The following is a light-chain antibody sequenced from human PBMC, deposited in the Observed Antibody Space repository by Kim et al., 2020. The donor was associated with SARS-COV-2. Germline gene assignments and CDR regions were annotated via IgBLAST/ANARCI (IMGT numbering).Light chain of an antibody. CDR1: QSVSSSY. J-gene: IGKJ1*01. V-gene: IGKV3-20*01. Sequence: SPGERATLSCRASQSVSSSYIAWYQQKPGQAPRLLIYGASSGATGIPDRFRGSGSGTDFTLTISRLEPEDLAVYYCQQYDRPPWTFGLGTKVDIK. CDR3: QQYDRPPWT. CDR2: GAS.